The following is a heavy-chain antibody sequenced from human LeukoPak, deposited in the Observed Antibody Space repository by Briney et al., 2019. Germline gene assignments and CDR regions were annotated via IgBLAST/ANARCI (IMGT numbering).Heavy chain of an antibody. CDR1: GFTFSIYW. Sequence: PGGSLRLSCAASGFTFSIYWMSWVRQARGKGLEWVAKIKQDGSEKYYVDSVKGRFTISRDNAKNSLYLQMNSLRAEDTAVYYCASSSGGSWNDAFDIWGQGTMVTVSS. V-gene: IGHV3-7*01. CDR2: IKQDGSEK. D-gene: IGHD2-15*01. CDR3: ASSSGGSWNDAFDI. J-gene: IGHJ3*02.